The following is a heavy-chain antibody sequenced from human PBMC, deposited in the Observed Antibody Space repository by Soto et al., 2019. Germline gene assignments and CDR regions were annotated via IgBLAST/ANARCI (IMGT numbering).Heavy chain of an antibody. CDR2: ISWNSGNI. CDR3: TKGASTSCFSAFDL. J-gene: IGHJ3*01. CDR1: GFTFDDYA. Sequence: EVQLVESGGGVVQPGRSLRLSCSASGFTFDDYAMNWVRQAPGKGLERVSSISWNSGNIVYADSVRGRFTISRDNAKTSLHLQMNSLRAEDTALYYCTKGASTSCFSAFDLWGQGTMVTVSS. V-gene: IGHV3-9*01. D-gene: IGHD2-2*01.